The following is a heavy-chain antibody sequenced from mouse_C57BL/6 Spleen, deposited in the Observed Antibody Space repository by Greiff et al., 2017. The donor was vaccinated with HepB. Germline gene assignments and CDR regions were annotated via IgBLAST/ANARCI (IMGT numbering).Heavy chain of an antibody. Sequence: QVQLQQPGAELVKPGASVKLSCKASGYTFTSYWMHWVKQRPGQGLEWIGMIHPNSGSTNYNEKFKSKATLTVDKSSSTAYMQLSSLTSEDSAVYYCARAPYYDYDVGAWFAYWGQGTLVTVSA. CDR3: ARAPYYDYDVGAWFAY. V-gene: IGHV1-64*01. J-gene: IGHJ3*01. CDR2: IHPNSGST. D-gene: IGHD2-4*01. CDR1: GYTFTSYW.